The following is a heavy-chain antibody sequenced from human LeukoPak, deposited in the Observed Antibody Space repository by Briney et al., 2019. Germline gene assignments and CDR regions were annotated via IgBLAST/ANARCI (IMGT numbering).Heavy chain of an antibody. CDR3: ARGSGSPRDFDY. J-gene: IGHJ4*02. D-gene: IGHD1-26*01. V-gene: IGHV4-4*09. CDR1: GGSISSYY. Sequence: KPSETLSLTCTVSGGSISSYYWSWIRQPPGKGLEWIGYIYTSGSTNYDPSLKSRVTISVDTSKNQFSLKLSSVTAADTAVYYCARGSGSPRDFDYWGQGTLVTVSS. CDR2: IYTSGST.